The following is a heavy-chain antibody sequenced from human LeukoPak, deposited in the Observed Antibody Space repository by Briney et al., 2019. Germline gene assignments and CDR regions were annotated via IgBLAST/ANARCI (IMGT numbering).Heavy chain of an antibody. V-gene: IGHV3-21*01. Sequence: PGGSLRLSCAASGFTFSSYSMNWVRQAPGKGLEWVSSISSSSSYIYYADSVKGRFTISRDNAKNSLYLQMKSLRAEDTAVYYCARGPLTYYDFWSGYAHFNYWGQGTLVTVSS. J-gene: IGHJ4*02. CDR2: ISSSSSYI. D-gene: IGHD3-3*01. CDR1: GFTFSSYS. CDR3: ARGPLTYYDFWSGYAHFNY.